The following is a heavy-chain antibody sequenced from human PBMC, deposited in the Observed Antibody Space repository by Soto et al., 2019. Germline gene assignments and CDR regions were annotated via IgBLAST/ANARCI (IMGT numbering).Heavy chain of an antibody. J-gene: IGHJ6*02. CDR3: ARASGMATIPAPAYYYYGMDV. Sequence: GASVKVSCKASGGTFSSYAISWVRQAPGQGLEWMGGIIPIFGTANYAQKFQGRVTITADKSTSTAYMELSSLRSEDTAVYYCARASGMATIPAPAYYYYGMDVWGQGTTVTVSS. CDR2: IIPIFGTA. V-gene: IGHV1-69*06. D-gene: IGHD3-10*01. CDR1: GGTFSSYA.